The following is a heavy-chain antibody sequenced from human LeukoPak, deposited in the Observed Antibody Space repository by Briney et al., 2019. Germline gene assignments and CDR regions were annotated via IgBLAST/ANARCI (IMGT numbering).Heavy chain of an antibody. CDR2: IYSGGET. CDR3: VRDYSHFVQGD. CDR1: GDSISSSHYY. Sequence: SETLSLTCTVSGDSISSSHYYWGWIRQSPGKGLEWIGSIYSGGETHYNPSLNSRVTIFLDTSKNRFSLNLISVTATDTAVYYCVRDYSHFVQGDWGQGTLVTVSS. J-gene: IGHJ4*02. D-gene: IGHD4-11*01. V-gene: IGHV4-39*02.